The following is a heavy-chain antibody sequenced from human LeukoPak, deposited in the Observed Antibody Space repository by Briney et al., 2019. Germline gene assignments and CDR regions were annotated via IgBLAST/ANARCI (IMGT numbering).Heavy chain of an antibody. CDR2: VYYSGST. Sequence: SETLSLTCTVSDASITNVNYYWGWIRRPPGKGLEWIASVYYSGSTYYSPFFRGRVTISVETSKSQFSLRLNSVTAADTAIYFCAKGGDWDYYYYMDVWGKGTTVTVSS. D-gene: IGHD3-9*01. CDR3: AKGGDWDYYYYMDV. CDR1: DASITNVNYY. J-gene: IGHJ6*03. V-gene: IGHV4-39*01.